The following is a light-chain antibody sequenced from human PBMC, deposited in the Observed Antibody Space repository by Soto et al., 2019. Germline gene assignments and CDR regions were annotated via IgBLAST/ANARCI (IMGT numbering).Light chain of an antibody. V-gene: IGKV3-15*01. CDR2: GAS. J-gene: IGKJ1*01. CDR1: QFVGKN. Sequence: EIVMTQSPATLSVSPGERATLSCRASQFVGKNLAWFQQKPGQGPRLLIYGASTRATGIPARFSGSGSETEFTLTISSLQPDDFATYYCQQYNSYFPWTFGQGTKVDIK. CDR3: QQYNSYFPWT.